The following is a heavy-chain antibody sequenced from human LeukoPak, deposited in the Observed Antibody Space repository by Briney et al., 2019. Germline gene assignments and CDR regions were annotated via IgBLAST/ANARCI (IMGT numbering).Heavy chain of an antibody. CDR3: ARVKLVVEELHDAFDI. J-gene: IGHJ3*02. D-gene: IGHD2-15*01. V-gene: IGHV5-51*01. CDR2: IYPGDSDT. CDR1: RYSFTSYW. Sequence: GESLKISCKGSRYSFTSYWIGWVRQMPGKGLEWMGNIYPGDSDTRYSPSFQGQVTISADKSISTAHLQWSSLKASDTAMYYCARVKLVVEELHDAFDIWGQGTMVAVSS.